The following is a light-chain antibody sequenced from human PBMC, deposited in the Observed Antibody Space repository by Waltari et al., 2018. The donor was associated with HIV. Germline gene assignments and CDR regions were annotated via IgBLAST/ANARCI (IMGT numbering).Light chain of an antibody. CDR3: QQRRNWPT. CDR1: QSVSSY. CDR2: DAS. Sequence: VLTQSPPTLSLSPGERATLSCRASQSVSSYLAWYQQNPGQTPSPLTYDASNRPTASTARFSGSGSGTDFTLTISRLGPEDLAISYCQQRRNWPTCSQGTRLEIK. J-gene: IGKJ5*01. V-gene: IGKV3-11*01.